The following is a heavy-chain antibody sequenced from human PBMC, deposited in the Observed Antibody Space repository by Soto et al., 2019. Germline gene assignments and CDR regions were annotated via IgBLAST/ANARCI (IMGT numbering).Heavy chain of an antibody. CDR1: GYKLTGYG. J-gene: IGHJ4*02. Sequence: ASVKVSCKASGYKLTGYGIGWVRQAPGQGLEWMGWISAYNGNPSYAQKFQGRVTMTTDTSTSTAYMELRRLRADDTAVYFCARVFRLAVESSCFDYWGQGTLVTVSS. CDR3: ARVFRLAVESSCFDY. V-gene: IGHV1-18*01. D-gene: IGHD6-19*01. CDR2: ISAYNGNP.